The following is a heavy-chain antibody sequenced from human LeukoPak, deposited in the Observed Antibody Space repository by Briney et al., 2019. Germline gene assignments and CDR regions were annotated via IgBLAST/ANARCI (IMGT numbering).Heavy chain of an antibody. J-gene: IGHJ4*02. CDR3: ARILGRYYYDSSGHFDY. V-gene: IGHV4-59*01. Sequence: PSETLSLTCTVSGGSISSYYWSWIRQPPGKGLEWIGYIYYSGSTNYNPSLKSRVTISVDTSKNQFSLKLSSVTAADTAVYYCARILGRYYYDSSGHFDYWGQGTLVTVSS. CDR2: IYYSGST. CDR1: GGSISSYY. D-gene: IGHD3-22*01.